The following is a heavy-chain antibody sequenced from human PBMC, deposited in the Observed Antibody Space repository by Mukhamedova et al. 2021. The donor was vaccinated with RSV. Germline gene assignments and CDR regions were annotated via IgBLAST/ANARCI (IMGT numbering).Heavy chain of an antibody. Sequence: KGRFTISRDNSKDTLYLQMNSLRVEDTAVYYCFRAYQFLPVDYWGQGTLVAVSS. CDR3: FRAYQFLPVDY. J-gene: IGHJ4*02. D-gene: IGHD2-2*01. V-gene: IGHV3-23*01.